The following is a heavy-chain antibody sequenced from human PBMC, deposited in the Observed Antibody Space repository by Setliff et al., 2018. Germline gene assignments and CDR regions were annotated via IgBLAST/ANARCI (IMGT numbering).Heavy chain of an antibody. Sequence: PGGSLRLSCAASGFTFSSYAMSWVRQAPGKGLNWASAVSGGGDTTFYAASVKGRFTISRDNSKNTVYLQMNSLRAEDTALYYCVKAHYCRSTSCPGWFDPWGQGTLVTVSS. CDR3: VKAHYCRSTSCPGWFDP. J-gene: IGHJ5*02. CDR2: VSGGGDTT. V-gene: IGHV3-23*01. D-gene: IGHD2-2*01. CDR1: GFTFSSYA.